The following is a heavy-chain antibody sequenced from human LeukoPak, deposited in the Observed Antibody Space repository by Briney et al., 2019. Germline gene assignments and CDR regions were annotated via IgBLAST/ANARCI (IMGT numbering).Heavy chain of an antibody. CDR2: IFYSGST. CDR1: SLYISTGVYY. V-gene: IGHV4-31*11. J-gene: IGHJ3*02. Sequence: SQTLSLTCAVSSLYISTGVYYWSWIRQHPGKGLEWIGHIFYSGSTYYNPSLKSRVTIMVDMSNNHFSLKLTSVTAADTAVYYCARLTGATSNDAIDIWGQGTMVTVSS. D-gene: IGHD5-12*01. CDR3: ARLTGATSNDAIDI.